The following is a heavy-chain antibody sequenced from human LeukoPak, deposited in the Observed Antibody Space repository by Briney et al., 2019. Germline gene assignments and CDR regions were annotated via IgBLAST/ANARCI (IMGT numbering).Heavy chain of an antibody. J-gene: IGHJ4*02. CDR1: GGSISSHY. V-gene: IGHV4-4*07. D-gene: IGHD6-13*01. Sequence: SETLSLTCTVSGGSISSHYWSWIRQPAGKGLEWIGRIYTSGSTNYNPSLKSRVTMSVDTSKNQFSLKLSSVTAADTAVYYCARSDSSSWYVAYFDYWGQGTLVTVSS. CDR2: IYTSGST. CDR3: ARSDSSSWYVAYFDY.